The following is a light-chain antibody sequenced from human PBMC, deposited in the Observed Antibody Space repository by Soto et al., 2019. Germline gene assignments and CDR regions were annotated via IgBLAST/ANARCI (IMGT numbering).Light chain of an antibody. CDR3: MQVLETPYT. J-gene: IGKJ2*01. CDR1: QSLLHSTGHNY. V-gene: IGKV2-28*01. CDR2: VGS. Sequence: DIVMTQSPLSLPVTPGEPASISCRSSQSLLHSTGHNYLDWYLQKPGQPPQLLIYVGSNRASGVPDRFSGSGSGTDFTLQISRVEAEDVGVYYCMQVLETPYTFGQGTKLEIK.